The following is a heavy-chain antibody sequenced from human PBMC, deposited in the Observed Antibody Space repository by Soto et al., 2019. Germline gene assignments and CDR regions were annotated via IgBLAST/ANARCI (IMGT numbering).Heavy chain of an antibody. J-gene: IGHJ4*02. Sequence: PSETLSLTCTVSGGSISSYYWSWIRQPPGKGLEWIGYIYYSGSTNYNPSLKSRVTISVDTSKNQFSLKLSSVTAADTAVYYCARPLRVATEYYFDYWGQGTLVTVSS. V-gene: IGHV4-59*01. D-gene: IGHD5-12*01. CDR2: IYYSGST. CDR1: GGSISSYY. CDR3: ARPLRVATEYYFDY.